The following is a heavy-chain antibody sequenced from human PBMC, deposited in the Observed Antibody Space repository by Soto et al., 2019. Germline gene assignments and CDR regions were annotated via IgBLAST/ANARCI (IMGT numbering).Heavy chain of an antibody. CDR1: GYTFTSYY. J-gene: IGHJ5*02. V-gene: IGHV1-46*01. CDR2: INPSGGST. D-gene: IGHD1-26*01. Sequence: ASVKVSCKASGYTFTSYYMHWVRQAPGQGLEWMGIINPSGGSTSYAQKFQGRVTMTRDTSTSTVYMELSSLRSEDTAVYYCARDLGGSYTKYNWFDPWGQGTLVTVSS. CDR3: ARDLGGSYTKYNWFDP.